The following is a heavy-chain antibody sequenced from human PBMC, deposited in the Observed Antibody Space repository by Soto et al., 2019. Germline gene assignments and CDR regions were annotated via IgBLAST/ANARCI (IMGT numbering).Heavy chain of an antibody. CDR3: PRVVLEWLPTSGFDY. CDR2: ITAENGNT. CDR1: GYSFTSYG. V-gene: IGHV1-18*04. J-gene: IGHJ4*02. D-gene: IGHD3-3*01. Sequence: QIQLVQSGAEVKKPGASVKVSCKASGYSFTSYGITWVRQAPGQGPEWLGWITAENGNTNYAQKFQGRGTMTTDTSTNTAYLALRCLRSDDTAVYYCPRVVLEWLPTSGFDYWGQGTLVTVSS.